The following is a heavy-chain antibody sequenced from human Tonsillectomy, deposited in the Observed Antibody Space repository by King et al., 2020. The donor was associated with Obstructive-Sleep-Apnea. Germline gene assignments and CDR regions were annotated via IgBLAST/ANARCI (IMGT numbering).Heavy chain of an antibody. J-gene: IGHJ5*02. V-gene: IGHV3-33*01. D-gene: IGHD1-1*01. CDR3: ARDPQERARYRLNWFDP. Sequence: VQLVESGGGVVQPGRSLRLSCAASGFTFSSYGMHWVRQAPGKGLEWVAVIWYDGSNKYYADSVKGRFTISRDNSKNTLYLQMNSLRAEDTAVYYCARDPQERARYRLNWFDPWGQGTLVTVSS. CDR2: IWYDGSNK. CDR1: GFTFSSYG.